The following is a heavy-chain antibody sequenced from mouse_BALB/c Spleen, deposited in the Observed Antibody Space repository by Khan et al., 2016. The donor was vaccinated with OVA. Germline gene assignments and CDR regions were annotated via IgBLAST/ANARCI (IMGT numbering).Heavy chain of an antibody. CDR3: ARFGYDGSEVAMDY. CDR2: ISYSGST. CDR1: GYSITSDYA. Sequence: EVQLQESGPGLVKPSQSLSLTCTVTGYSITSDYAWNWIRQFPGNKLEWMGYISYSGSTSYNPSLKSQISITRDTSKNQFFLQLNSVTTEDTATYYCARFGYDGSEVAMDYWGQGTSVTVSS. D-gene: IGHD2-2*01. J-gene: IGHJ4*01. V-gene: IGHV3-2*02.